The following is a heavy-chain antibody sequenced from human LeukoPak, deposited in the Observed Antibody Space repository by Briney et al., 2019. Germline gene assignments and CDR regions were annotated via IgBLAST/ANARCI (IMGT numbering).Heavy chain of an antibody. Sequence: GGSLRLSCAASGFTFSDYWMHWVRQAPGKGLVWVSRIHRDGSSTTYADSVKGRFTISRENAKNTLYLQMNSLRAEDTAMYYCARGTEGYTYGEFDSWGQGTLVTVSS. J-gene: IGHJ5*01. D-gene: IGHD5-18*01. V-gene: IGHV3-74*01. CDR2: IHRDGSST. CDR1: GFTFSDYW. CDR3: ARGTEGYTYGEFDS.